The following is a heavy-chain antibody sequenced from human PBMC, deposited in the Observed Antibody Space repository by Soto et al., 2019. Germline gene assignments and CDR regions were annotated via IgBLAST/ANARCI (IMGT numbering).Heavy chain of an antibody. V-gene: IGHV3-23*01. CDR2: ISGSGGST. D-gene: IGHD6-6*01. J-gene: IGHJ4*02. Sequence: SCAASGFTFSSYAMSWVRQAPGKGLEWVSAISGSGGSTYYADSVKGRFTISRDNSKNTLYLQMNSLRAEDTAVYYCAKDSRLVTEYFDYWGQGTLVTVSS. CDR3: AKDSRLVTEYFDY. CDR1: GFTFSSYA.